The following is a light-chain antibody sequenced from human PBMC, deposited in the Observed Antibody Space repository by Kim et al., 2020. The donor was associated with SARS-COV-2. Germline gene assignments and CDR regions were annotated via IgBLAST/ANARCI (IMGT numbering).Light chain of an antibody. CDR2: KDS. J-gene: IGLJ3*02. Sequence: PGQTARITCSGDVLAKKYARWFQQKPGQAPVLVIYKDSERPSGIPERFSGSSSGTTVTLTISGAQVEDEADYYCYSAADNNRPWVFGGGTQLTVL. CDR3: YSAADNNRPWV. CDR1: VLAKKY. V-gene: IGLV3-27*01.